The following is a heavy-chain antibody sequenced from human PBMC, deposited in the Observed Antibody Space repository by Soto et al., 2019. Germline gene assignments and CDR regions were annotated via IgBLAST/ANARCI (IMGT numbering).Heavy chain of an antibody. Sequence: GGSLRLSCAASGFTFDDYAMHWVRQDPGKGLEWVSGINWNSGSIGYGDSVKGRFAISRDNAKNSLHLQMNSLSAEDTAFYYCVKDESINWYSGHFRHWGQGTLVTVSS. J-gene: IGHJ1*01. V-gene: IGHV3-9*01. CDR3: VKDESINWYSGHFRH. CDR1: GFTFDDYA. D-gene: IGHD6-13*01. CDR2: INWNSGSI.